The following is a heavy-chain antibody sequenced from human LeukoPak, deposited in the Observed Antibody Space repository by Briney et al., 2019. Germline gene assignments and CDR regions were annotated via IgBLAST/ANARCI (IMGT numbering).Heavy chain of an antibody. V-gene: IGHV3-23*01. CDR3: AKGRREVVTAIFDY. CDR1: GFTFSTYA. Sequence: GGSLRLSCAASGFTFSTYAMSWVRQAPGKGLEWVSVISGSGDTAYYADSVKGRFAISRDNSKNTLSLQMNSLRAEDTAIYYCAKGRREVVTAIFDYWGQGTLVTVSS. D-gene: IGHD2-21*02. J-gene: IGHJ4*02. CDR2: ISGSGDTA.